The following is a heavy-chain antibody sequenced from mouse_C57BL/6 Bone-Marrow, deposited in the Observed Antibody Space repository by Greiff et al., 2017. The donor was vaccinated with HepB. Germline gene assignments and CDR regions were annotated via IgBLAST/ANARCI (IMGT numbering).Heavy chain of an antibody. CDR1: GYTFTSYW. CDR3: ARSNCGSSPWFAY. CDR2: INPSSGYT. V-gene: IGHV1-7*01. J-gene: IGHJ3*01. D-gene: IGHD1-1*01. Sequence: VQLQQSGAELAKPGASVKLSCKASGYTFTSYWMHWVKQRPGQGLEWIGYINPSSGYTKYNQKFKDKATLTADKSSSTAYMQLSSLTYEDSAVYYCARSNCGSSPWFAYWGQGTLVTVSA.